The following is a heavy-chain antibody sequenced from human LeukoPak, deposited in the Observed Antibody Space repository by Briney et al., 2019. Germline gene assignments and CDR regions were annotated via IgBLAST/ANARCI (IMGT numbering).Heavy chain of an antibody. CDR1: GFTFSSYE. Sequence: GGSLRLSCAASGFTFSSYEMNWVRRAPGKGLEWVSYISSSGSTIYYADSVKGRFTISRDNAKNSLYLQMNSLRAEDTAVYYCAREEVVVAATRRGDYFDYWGQGTLVTVSS. CDR2: ISSSGSTI. D-gene: IGHD2-15*01. CDR3: AREEVVVAATRRGDYFDY. V-gene: IGHV3-48*03. J-gene: IGHJ4*02.